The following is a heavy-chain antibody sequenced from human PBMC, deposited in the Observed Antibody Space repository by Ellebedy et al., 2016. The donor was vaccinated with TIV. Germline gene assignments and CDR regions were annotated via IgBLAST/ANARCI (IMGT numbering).Heavy chain of an antibody. CDR1: GFTFSDYY. V-gene: IGHV3-11*06. J-gene: IGHJ4*02. CDR3: ASCSMGQWLVSDY. Sequence: GESLKISCAASGFTFSDYYMSWIRQAPGKGLEWVSYISSSSSYTNYADSVKGRFTISRDNAKNSLYLQMNSLRAEDTAVYYCASCSMGQWLVSDYWGQGTLVTVSS. CDR2: ISSSSSYT. D-gene: IGHD6-19*01.